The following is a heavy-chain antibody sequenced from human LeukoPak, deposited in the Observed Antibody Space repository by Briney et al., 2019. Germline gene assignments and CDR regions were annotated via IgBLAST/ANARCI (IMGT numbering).Heavy chain of an antibody. CDR1: GYTFTGYY. V-gene: IGHV1-2*02. D-gene: IGHD6-19*01. J-gene: IGHJ4*02. Sequence: GASVKVSCKASGYTFTGYYMHWVRPAPGQGLEWMGWINPNSGGTNYAQKFQGRVTMTRDTSISTAYMELSRLRSDDTAVYYCARDRYSSGWYSDYWGQGTLVTVSS. CDR2: INPNSGGT. CDR3: ARDRYSSGWYSDY.